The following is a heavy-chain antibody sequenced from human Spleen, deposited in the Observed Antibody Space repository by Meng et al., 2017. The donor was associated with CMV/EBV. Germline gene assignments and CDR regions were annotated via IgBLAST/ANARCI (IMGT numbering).Heavy chain of an antibody. Sequence: SETLSLTCAVYGGSLSGYYWSWLRQPPGKGLEWLGESRTTNYNPSLKSRVTISVDTSKNQISLTLNSVTAADTAVYYCARGKNWNSFLSWFDPWGQGTLVTVSS. V-gene: IGHV4-34*01. CDR2: SRTT. D-gene: IGHD1-7*01. CDR1: GGSLSGYY. CDR3: ARGKNWNSFLSWFDP. J-gene: IGHJ5*02.